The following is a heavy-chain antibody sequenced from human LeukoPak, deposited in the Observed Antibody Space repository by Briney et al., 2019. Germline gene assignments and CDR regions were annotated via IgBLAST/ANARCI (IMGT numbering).Heavy chain of an antibody. CDR3: AKSRSSEGLDY. V-gene: IGHV3-9*03. D-gene: IGHD2-15*01. CDR1: GFTFDDYA. CDR2: ISWNSGSI. J-gene: IGHJ4*02. Sequence: GRSLRLSCAASGFTFDDYAMHWVRQAPGKGLEWVSGISWNSGSIGYADSVKGRFTISRDNAKNSLYLQMSSLRAEDMALYYCAKSRSSEGLDYWGQGTLVTVSS.